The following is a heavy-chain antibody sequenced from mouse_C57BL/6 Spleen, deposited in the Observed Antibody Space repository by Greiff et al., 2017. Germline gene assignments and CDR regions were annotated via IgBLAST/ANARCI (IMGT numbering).Heavy chain of an antibody. CDR2: IDPETGGT. D-gene: IGHD2-3*01. J-gene: IGHJ3*01. CDR3: TRTGWSLLAWFAY. V-gene: IGHV1-15*01. CDR1: GYTFTDYE. Sequence: QVQLKESGAELVRPGASVTLSCKASGYTFTDYEMHWVKQTPVHGLEWIGAIDPETGGTAYNQKFKGKAILTADKSSSTAYMELRSLTSEDSAVYYCTRTGWSLLAWFAYWGQGTLVTVSA.